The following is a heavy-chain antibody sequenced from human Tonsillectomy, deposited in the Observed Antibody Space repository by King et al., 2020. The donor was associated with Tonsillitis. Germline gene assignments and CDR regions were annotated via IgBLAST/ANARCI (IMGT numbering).Heavy chain of an antibody. CDR3: ATGAFFDV. CDR1: GGSISGHY. V-gene: IGHV4-59*11. CDR2: VYFTGST. Sequence: VQLQESGPGLVKPSETLSLTCSVSGGSISGHYWSWIRQPPGKGLEWIGYVYFTGSTTYKPSLKSRVTISVDTSKNQFSLKLSSVTAADTAVYYCATGAFFDVCGQGTMAIVSS. J-gene: IGHJ3*01.